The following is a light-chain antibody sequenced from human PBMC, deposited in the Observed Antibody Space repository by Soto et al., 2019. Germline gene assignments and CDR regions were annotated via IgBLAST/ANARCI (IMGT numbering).Light chain of an antibody. V-gene: IGKV3-20*01. CDR3: QQYGSSPGT. J-gene: IGKJ1*01. CDR1: QRISTN. Sequence: EIVLTQSPGTLSLSPGERATLSCRASQRISTNLAWYQHIPGQAPRLLIFGASSRATGIPDRFSGSGSGTDFTLTISRLEPEDFAVYYCQQYGSSPGTFGQGTKVDIK. CDR2: GAS.